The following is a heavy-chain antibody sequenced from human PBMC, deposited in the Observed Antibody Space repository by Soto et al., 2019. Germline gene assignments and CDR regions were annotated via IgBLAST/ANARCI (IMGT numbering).Heavy chain of an antibody. Sequence: QVQLQESGPGLVKPSETLSLTCTVSGGSVSSGTYYWNWIRQPPGKGLEWIGYIYYTGSTNYNPPHKTRVTIAADTSKNQFSLKLTSVTAAAPAVDFCARVNCITPTCLNWFDPRGQGALVTVS. CDR2: IYYTGST. CDR1: GGSVSSGTYY. V-gene: IGHV4-61*01. D-gene: IGHD3-10*01. CDR3: ARVNCITPTCLNWFDP. J-gene: IGHJ5*02.